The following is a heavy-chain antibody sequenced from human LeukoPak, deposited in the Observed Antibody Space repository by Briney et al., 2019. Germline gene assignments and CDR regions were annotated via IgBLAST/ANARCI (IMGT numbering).Heavy chain of an antibody. Sequence: GASVKVSCKASGYTFTGYYMHWVRQAPGQGLEWMGWINPNSGGTNYAQKFQGRVTMTRDTSISTAYMELSRLRSDDTAVYYCARGSSSYYYYYMDVWGKGTTVTVSS. D-gene: IGHD6-6*01. J-gene: IGHJ6*03. CDR1: GYTFTGYY. CDR3: ARGSSSYYYYYMDV. CDR2: INPNSGGT. V-gene: IGHV1-2*02.